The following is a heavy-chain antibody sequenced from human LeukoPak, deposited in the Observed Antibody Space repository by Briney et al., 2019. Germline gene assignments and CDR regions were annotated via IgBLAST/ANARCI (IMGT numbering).Heavy chain of an antibody. CDR2: ISGFGGST. Sequence: PGGSLRLSCVVSGLTFSSYAMNWVRQAPGKGLEWVSGISGFGGSTYYAPSVKGRLTISRDNFGNMLYLHLDSLRVEDTAIYYCARRSGSSWSSFDYWGQGALVTVSS. CDR1: GLTFSSYA. CDR3: ARRSGSSWSSFDY. J-gene: IGHJ4*02. V-gene: IGHV3-23*01. D-gene: IGHD6-13*01.